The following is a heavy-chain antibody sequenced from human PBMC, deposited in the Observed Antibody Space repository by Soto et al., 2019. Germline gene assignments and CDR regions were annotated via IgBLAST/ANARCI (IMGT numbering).Heavy chain of an antibody. CDR1: GVTFSSYT. Sequence: QVQLVQSGAEVKKPGSSVKVSCKASGVTFSSYTISWVRQAPGQGLEWMGRIIPILGIANYAQKFQGRVTITADKSTSTAYMELSSLRSEDTAVYYCAGGEYYSSGLLIWFDPWGQGTLVTVSS. CDR2: IIPILGIA. CDR3: AGGEYYSSGLLIWFDP. J-gene: IGHJ5*02. D-gene: IGHD6-19*01. V-gene: IGHV1-69*02.